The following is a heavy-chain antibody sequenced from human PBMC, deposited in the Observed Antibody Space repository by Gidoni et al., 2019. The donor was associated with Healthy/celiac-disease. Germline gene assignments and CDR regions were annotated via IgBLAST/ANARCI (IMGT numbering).Heavy chain of an antibody. J-gene: IGHJ4*02. Sequence: QLQLQESVPGLVKPSETLSLTCTVSGGTIRSSSYYWGWLRQPPGKGLAWIGSINYSGSTYYNPSLKSRVTISVDTSKNQFTLKLSSVTAADTAVYYCARHPEALQWLAHPFDYWGQGTLVTVSS. CDR3: ARHPEALQWLAHPFDY. D-gene: IGHD6-19*01. CDR1: GGTIRSSSYY. V-gene: IGHV4-39*01. CDR2: INYSGST.